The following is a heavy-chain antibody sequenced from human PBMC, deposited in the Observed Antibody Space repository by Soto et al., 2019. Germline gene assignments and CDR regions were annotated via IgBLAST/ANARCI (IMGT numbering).Heavy chain of an antibody. D-gene: IGHD4-17*01. CDR3: ARHLGNYGYWAFDF. V-gene: IGHV4-39*01. Sequence: QLLLQESGPGLVKPSETLSLTCAVSGASISESSHYLAWIRQPPGKGLEWIASIYYTGRTYYNPPIRSRLTISIVTSRDQFSLTRSSVTAADMAVYYWARHLGNYGYWAFDFWGQGTLVPVAS. J-gene: IGHJ4*02. CDR1: GASISESSHY. CDR2: IYYTGRT.